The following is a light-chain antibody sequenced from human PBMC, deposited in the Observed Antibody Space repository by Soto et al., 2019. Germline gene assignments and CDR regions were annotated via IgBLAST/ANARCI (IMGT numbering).Light chain of an antibody. CDR2: GND. CDR3: AAWDDGLNGWL. Sequence: QSVLTQPPSAAGTPGQRVTISRSGSNSNVGKNTENWYQQFPGTSPRLLIEGNDQRPSGVPDRFSGSKSANSASLAISGLKSEDEADYYCAAWDDGLNGWLFGGGTKVTVL. V-gene: IGLV1-44*01. J-gene: IGLJ3*02. CDR1: NSNVGKNT.